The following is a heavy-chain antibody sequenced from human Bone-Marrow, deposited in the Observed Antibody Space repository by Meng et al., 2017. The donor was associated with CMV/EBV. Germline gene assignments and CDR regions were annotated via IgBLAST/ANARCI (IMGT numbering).Heavy chain of an antibody. CDR2: IHYSGTT. J-gene: IGHJ4*02. Sequence: SETLSLTCRVSGGSMSSYYWTWIRHSPGEGLEWIGWIHYSGTTSFNPSRKSRVAISIDTSKNQFFLNLKSVTAADTAVYYCTGGFPGGGHAVFSDYWGQGMLVTVSS. D-gene: IGHD3-16*01. CDR1: GGSMSSYY. V-gene: IGHV4-59*01. CDR3: TGGFPGGGHAVFSDY.